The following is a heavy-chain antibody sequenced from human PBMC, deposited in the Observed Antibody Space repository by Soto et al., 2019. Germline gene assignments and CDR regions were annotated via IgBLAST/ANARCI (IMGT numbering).Heavy chain of an antibody. CDR3: ASSIGYTEAAAGPDI. CDR1: GYTFTSYD. Sequence: GASVKVSCKASGYTFTSYDINWVRQATGQGLEWMGWMNPNSGNTGYAQKFQGRVTMTRNTSISTAYMELSSLRSEDTAVYYCASSIGYTEAAAGPDIWGQGTMVTVSS. J-gene: IGHJ3*02. D-gene: IGHD6-13*01. CDR2: MNPNSGNT. V-gene: IGHV1-8*01.